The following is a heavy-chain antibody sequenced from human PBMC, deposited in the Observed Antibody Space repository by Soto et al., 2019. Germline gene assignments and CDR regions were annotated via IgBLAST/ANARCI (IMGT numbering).Heavy chain of an antibody. CDR3: ARDTGSGWFDY. CDR1: GGSISSGGYY. Sequence: SETLSLTCTGSGGSISSGGYYWSWIRQHPGKGLEWIGYIYYSGSTYYNPSLKSRVTISVDTSKNQFSLKLSSVTAADTAVYYCARDTGSGWFDYWGQGTLVTVSS. D-gene: IGHD6-19*01. V-gene: IGHV4-31*03. CDR2: IYYSGST. J-gene: IGHJ4*02.